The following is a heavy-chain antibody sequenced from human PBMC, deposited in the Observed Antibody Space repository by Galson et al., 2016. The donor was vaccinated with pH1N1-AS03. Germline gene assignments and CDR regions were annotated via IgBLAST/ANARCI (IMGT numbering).Heavy chain of an antibody. Sequence: SLRLSCAASGFPFSGYSMNWVRRAPGKGLEWVSFISTSSSSIYYADSVKGRFTISRDNAQNLLYLQMNSLRVEDTAVYYCARDGPPQGISVAGSFDFWGQGTLVTVSS. D-gene: IGHD6-19*01. CDR3: ARDGPPQGISVAGSFDF. J-gene: IGHJ4*02. CDR2: ISTSSSSI. V-gene: IGHV3-21*01. CDR1: GFPFSGYS.